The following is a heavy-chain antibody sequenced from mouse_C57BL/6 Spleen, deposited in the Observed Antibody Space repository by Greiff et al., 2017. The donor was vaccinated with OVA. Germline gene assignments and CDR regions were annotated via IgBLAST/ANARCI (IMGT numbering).Heavy chain of an antibody. CDR2: INPNNGGT. CDR1: GYTFTDYY. V-gene: IGHV1-26*01. Sequence: EVQLQQSGPELVKPGASVKISCKASGYTFTDYYMNWVKQSHGKSLEWIGDINPNNGGTSYNQKFKGKATLTVDKSSSTAYMELRSLTSEDSAVYYCARWGYYGSSSGDYWGQGTTLTVSS. D-gene: IGHD1-1*01. J-gene: IGHJ2*01. CDR3: ARWGYYGSSSGDY.